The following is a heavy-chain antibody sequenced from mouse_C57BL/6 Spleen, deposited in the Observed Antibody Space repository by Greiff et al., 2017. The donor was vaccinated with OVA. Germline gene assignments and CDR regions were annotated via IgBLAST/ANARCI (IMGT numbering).Heavy chain of an antibody. V-gene: IGHV5-6*01. Sequence: EVHLVESGGDLVKPGGSLKLSCAASGFTFSSYGMSWVRQTPDKRLEWVATISSGGSSTYYPDSVKGRFTISRDNAKNTLYLQMSSLKSEDTAMYYSARAPSTVGNAMDYWGQGTSVTVSS. J-gene: IGHJ4*01. CDR1: GFTFSSYG. CDR2: ISSGGSST. CDR3: ARAPSTVGNAMDY. D-gene: IGHD1-1*01.